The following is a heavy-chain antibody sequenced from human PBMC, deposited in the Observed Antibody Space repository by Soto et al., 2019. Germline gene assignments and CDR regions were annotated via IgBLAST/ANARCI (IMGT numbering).Heavy chain of an antibody. D-gene: IGHD3-22*01. J-gene: IGHJ4*02. CDR3: ARAADSSGYWTFDY. Sequence: PSETLSLTCTVSGGSISSGGYYWSWIRQHPGKGLEWIGYIYYSGSTYYNPSLKSRVTISVDTSKNQFSLKLSSVTAADTAVYYCARAADSSGYWTFDYWGQGTLVTVSS. V-gene: IGHV4-31*03. CDR1: GGSISSGGYY. CDR2: IYYSGST.